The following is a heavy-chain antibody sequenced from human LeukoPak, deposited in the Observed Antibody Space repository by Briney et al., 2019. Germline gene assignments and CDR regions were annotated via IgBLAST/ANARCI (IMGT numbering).Heavy chain of an antibody. CDR3: ASASSGWYARDGDAFDI. V-gene: IGHV7-4-1*02. CDR2: INTNTGNP. Sequence: ASVKVSCKASGYTFTSYDINWVRQATGQGLEWMGWINTNTGNPTYAQGFTGRFVFSLDTSVSTAYLQISSLKAEDTAVYYCASASSGWYARDGDAFDIWGQGTMVTVSS. CDR1: GYTFTSYD. D-gene: IGHD6-19*01. J-gene: IGHJ3*02.